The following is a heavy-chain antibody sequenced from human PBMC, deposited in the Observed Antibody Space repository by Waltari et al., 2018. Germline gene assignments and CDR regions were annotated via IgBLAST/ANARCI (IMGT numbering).Heavy chain of an antibody. D-gene: IGHD6-19*01. CDR1: GGSFSGYY. Sequence: QVQLQQWGAGLLKPSETLSLTCAVYGGSFSGYYWSWIRQPPGKGLEWIGEINHRGSTNYNPSLKSRVTISVDTSKNQCSLELSSVTAADTALYYCARGPFSTSGWYWNFQHWGQGTLVTVSS. J-gene: IGHJ1*01. CDR3: ARGPFSTSGWYWNFQH. CDR2: INHRGST. V-gene: IGHV4-34*01.